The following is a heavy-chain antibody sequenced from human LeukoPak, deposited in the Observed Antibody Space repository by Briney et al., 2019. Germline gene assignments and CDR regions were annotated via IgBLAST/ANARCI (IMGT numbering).Heavy chain of an antibody. V-gene: IGHV3-48*03. CDR1: GFTFSSYE. D-gene: IGHD1-26*01. CDR2: ISSRGTTI. J-gene: IGHJ4*02. CDR3: ARDGSLAGGDY. Sequence: PRGSLRLSCAASGFTFSSYEMNWVRQAPGKGLEWVSYISSRGTTIYYADSVKGRFTISRDNAKNSLYLQMNSLRAEDTAVYYCARDGSLAGGDYWGQGTLVTVSS.